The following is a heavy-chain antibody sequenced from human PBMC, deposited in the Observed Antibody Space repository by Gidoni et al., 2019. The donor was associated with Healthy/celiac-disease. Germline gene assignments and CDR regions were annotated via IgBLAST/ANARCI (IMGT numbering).Heavy chain of an antibody. Sequence: QVQLVQSGAEVKKPGSSVKVSCKASGGTFSRYAISWVRQAPGQGLEWMGGLIPIFGTANYEQKFQGRVTITADESTSTAYMELSSLRSEDTAVYYCARCPGDGDYWGEFDYWGQGTLVTVSS. CDR3: ARCPGDGDYWGEFDY. D-gene: IGHD4-17*01. CDR1: GGTFSRYA. J-gene: IGHJ4*02. CDR2: LIPIFGTA. V-gene: IGHV1-69*01.